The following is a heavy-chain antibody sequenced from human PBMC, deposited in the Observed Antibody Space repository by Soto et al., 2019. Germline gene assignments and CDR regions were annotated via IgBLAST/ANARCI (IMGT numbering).Heavy chain of an antibody. CDR3: ARDTPLFSFGYQRGNFFDY. Sequence: PGGSLRLSCVVSGLTVSTNSMNWVRQAPGKGLEWVSNIYSGGSTYYADSVKGRFTISRDTSRNMLYLQMSSLRVEDTAVYYCARDTPLFSFGYQRGNFFDYWGQGALVTVSS. V-gene: IGHV3-66*01. J-gene: IGHJ4*02. CDR1: GLTVSTNS. D-gene: IGHD3-22*01. CDR2: IYSGGST.